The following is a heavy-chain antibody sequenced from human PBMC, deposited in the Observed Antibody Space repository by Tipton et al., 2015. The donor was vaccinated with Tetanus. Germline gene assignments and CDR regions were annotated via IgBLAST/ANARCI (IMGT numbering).Heavy chain of an antibody. CDR1: GGSISSDGAY. CDR2: ISNSGST. Sequence: TLSLTCTVSGGSISSDGAYWSWIRQHPGEGLEWIGYISNSGSTYYNPSLKSRVTISVDTSQKQISLKVNSVTAADTAVYYCARDRGVRGGYYYYHGMDVWGQGTTVTLSS. J-gene: IGHJ6*02. CDR3: ARDRGVRGGYYYYHGMDV. D-gene: IGHD3-10*01. V-gene: IGHV4-31*03.